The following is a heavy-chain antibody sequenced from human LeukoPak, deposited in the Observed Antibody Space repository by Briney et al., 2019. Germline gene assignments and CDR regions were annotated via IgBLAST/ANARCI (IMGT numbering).Heavy chain of an antibody. J-gene: IGHJ4*02. D-gene: IGHD3-3*01. CDR2: IYTSGST. Sequence: PSETLSLTCTVSGGSISSYYWSWLRQPAGKGLEWIGRIYTSGSTNYNPSLKSRVTMSVDTSKNQFSLKLSSVTAADTAVYYCARDGARYDFWSGYGYYFDYWGQGTLVTVSS. CDR3: ARDGARYDFWSGYGYYFDY. CDR1: GGSISSYY. V-gene: IGHV4-4*07.